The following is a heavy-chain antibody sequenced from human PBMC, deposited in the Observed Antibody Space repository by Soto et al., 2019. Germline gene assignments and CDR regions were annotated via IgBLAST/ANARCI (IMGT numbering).Heavy chain of an antibody. CDR2: IYYSGST. V-gene: IGHV4-59*01. CDR1: GGSISSYY. D-gene: IGHD4-4*01. J-gene: IGHJ4*02. CDR3: ARASFSDHYTFDY. Sequence: SETLSLTCTVSGGSISSYYWSWIRQPPGKGLEWIGYIYYSGSTNYNPSLKSRVTISVDTSKNQFSLKLSSVTAADTAVYYCARASFSDHYTFDYWGQGTLVTSPQ.